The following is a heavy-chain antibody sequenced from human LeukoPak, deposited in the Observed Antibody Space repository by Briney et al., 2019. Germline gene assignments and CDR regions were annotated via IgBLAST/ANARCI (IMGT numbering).Heavy chain of an antibody. V-gene: IGHV3-53*01. CDR2: IHSGGST. D-gene: IGHD1-26*01. CDR1: GFTVSSKY. Sequence: TGGSLRLSCAASGFTVSSKYMSWLRQAPGKGLEWVSVIHSGGSTHYADSVKGRFTISRDNSKNTLYLQMNSLRADDTAVYYCARVGSTLPFDYWGQGTLVTVSS. CDR3: ARVGSTLPFDY. J-gene: IGHJ4*02.